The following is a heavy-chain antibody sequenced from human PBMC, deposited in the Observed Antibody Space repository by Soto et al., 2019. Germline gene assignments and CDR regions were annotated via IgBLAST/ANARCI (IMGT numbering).Heavy chain of an antibody. Sequence: SVKVSCKASGGTFSSYAISWVRQAPGQGLEWMGGIIPIFGTANYAQKFQGRVTITADESTSTAYMELSSLRSEDTAVYYCARDDGSGSYSSPYYYYGMDVWGQGTTVTVSS. D-gene: IGHD3-10*01. V-gene: IGHV1-69*13. J-gene: IGHJ6*02. CDR1: GGTFSSYA. CDR3: ARDDGSGSYSSPYYYYGMDV. CDR2: IIPIFGTA.